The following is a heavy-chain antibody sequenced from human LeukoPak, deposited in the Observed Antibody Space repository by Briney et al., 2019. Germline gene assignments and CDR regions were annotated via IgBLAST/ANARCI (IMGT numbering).Heavy chain of an antibody. CDR1: GFTFSFYM. CDR2: ISTSSSHI. J-gene: IGHJ4*02. Sequence: PGGSLRLSCTASGFTFSFYMMNWVRQAPGKGLEWVSSISTSSSHIYYADSLKGRFTVSRDNAKNSLYLQMNNLRAEDTAVYYCARDDNWNDKPFVLWGPGTLVTLSS. D-gene: IGHD1-20*01. CDR3: ARDDNWNDKPFVL. V-gene: IGHV3-21*01.